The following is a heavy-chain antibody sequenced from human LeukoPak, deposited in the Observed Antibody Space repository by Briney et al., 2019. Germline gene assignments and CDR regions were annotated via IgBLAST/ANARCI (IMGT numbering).Heavy chain of an antibody. CDR1: GNYW. V-gene: IGHV3-74*01. CDR3: VSFYETY. D-gene: IGHD2-2*01. Sequence: GGSLRLSCAASGNYWMHWVRQAPGKGLVWVSHINGDGSWTTYTDSVKGRFTISKDNAKNTVYLQMNNLRAEDTAVYYCVSFYETYWGRGTLVTVSS. CDR2: INGDGSWT. J-gene: IGHJ4*02.